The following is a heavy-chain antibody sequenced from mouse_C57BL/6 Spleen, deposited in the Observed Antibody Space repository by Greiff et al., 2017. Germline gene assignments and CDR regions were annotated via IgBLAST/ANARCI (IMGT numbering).Heavy chain of an antibody. CDR3: AGITTVVANWYFDV. D-gene: IGHD1-1*01. J-gene: IGHJ1*03. CDR1: GFTFSSYA. Sequence: EVNLVESGGGLVKPGGSLKLSCAASGFTFSSYAMSWVRQTPEKRLEWVATISDGGSYTYYPDNVKGRFTISRDNAKNNLYLQMSHLKSEDTAMYYCAGITTVVANWYFDVWGTGTTVTVSS. CDR2: ISDGGSYT. V-gene: IGHV5-4*03.